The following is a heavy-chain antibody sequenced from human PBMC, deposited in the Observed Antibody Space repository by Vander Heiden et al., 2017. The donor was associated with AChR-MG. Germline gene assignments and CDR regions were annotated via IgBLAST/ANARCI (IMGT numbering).Heavy chain of an antibody. CDR3: ASRRSNYYDNSVYSIGPFDY. CDR1: GIPFRRSS. J-gene: IGHJ4*02. CDR2: ISSSSSAI. D-gene: IGHD3-22*01. Sequence: EVQLVGSGGGLVQPGGSLRLSCAASGIPFRRSSMTGVRQAPGKGLEWVSYISSSSSAIYYADSVKGRFTISRDNAKNSLYLQMNNLRDEDTAVYYCASRRSNYYDNSVYSIGPFDYWGRGTPVTVSS. V-gene: IGHV3-48*02.